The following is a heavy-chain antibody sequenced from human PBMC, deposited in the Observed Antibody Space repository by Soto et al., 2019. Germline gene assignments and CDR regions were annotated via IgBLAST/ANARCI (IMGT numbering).Heavy chain of an antibody. CDR3: ARLTGSCKHYDFWSGYYRCGWFDP. J-gene: IGHJ5*02. CDR2: ISSSSSYT. V-gene: IGHV3-11*06. Sequence: GGSLRLSCAASGFTFSDYYMSWIRQAPGKGLEWVSYISSSSSYTNYADSVKGGFTISRDNAKNSLYLQMNSLRAEDTAVYYCARLTGSCKHYDFWSGYYRCGWFDPWGQGTLVTVSS. D-gene: IGHD3-3*01. CDR1: GFTFSDYY.